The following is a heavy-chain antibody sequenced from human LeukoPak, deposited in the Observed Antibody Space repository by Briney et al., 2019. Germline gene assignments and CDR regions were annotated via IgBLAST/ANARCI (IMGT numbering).Heavy chain of an antibody. Sequence: GASVKVSCKASGYTFTGYYMHWVRQAPGQGLEWMGWINPNSGGTNYAQKFQGRVTMTRDTSISTACMELSRLRSDDTAVYYCARDLLTVTSPPYPWGQGTLVTVSS. V-gene: IGHV1-2*02. CDR3: ARDLLTVTSPPYP. D-gene: IGHD3-9*01. CDR2: INPNSGGT. CDR1: GYTFTGYY. J-gene: IGHJ5*02.